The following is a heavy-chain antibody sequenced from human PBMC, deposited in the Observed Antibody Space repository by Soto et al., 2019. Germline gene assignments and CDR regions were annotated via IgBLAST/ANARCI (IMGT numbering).Heavy chain of an antibody. Sequence: SETLSLTCTVSGGSISSGGYYWSWIRQHPGKGLEWIGYIYYSGSTYYNPSLKSRVTISVDTSKNQFSLKLSSVTAADTAVYYCASSPDYGYIYYYYGMDVWGQGTTVTVSS. J-gene: IGHJ6*02. D-gene: IGHD4-17*01. CDR1: GGSISSGGYY. CDR3: ASSPDYGYIYYYYGMDV. V-gene: IGHV4-31*03. CDR2: IYYSGST.